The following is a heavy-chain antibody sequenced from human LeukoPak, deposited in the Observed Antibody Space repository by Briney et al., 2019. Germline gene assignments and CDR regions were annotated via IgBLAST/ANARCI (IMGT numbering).Heavy chain of an antibody. D-gene: IGHD6-19*01. J-gene: IGHJ4*02. CDR3: AAGYSSGWYSDY. V-gene: IGHV3-23*01. CDR1: GFTFSSYA. Sequence: SGGSLRLSCAASGFTFSSYAMSWVRQAPGKGLEWVSAISGSGGSTYYADSVKGRFTISRDIPKNTLHLQMNSLRAEDTAVYYCAAGYSSGWYSDYWGQGTLVTVSS. CDR2: ISGSGGST.